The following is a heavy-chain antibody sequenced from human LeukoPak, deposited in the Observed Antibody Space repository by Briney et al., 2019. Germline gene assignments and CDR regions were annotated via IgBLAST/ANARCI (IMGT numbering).Heavy chain of an antibody. J-gene: IGHJ4*02. D-gene: IGHD4-17*01. CDR1: GGSISSGGYY. V-gene: IGHV4-31*03. CDR3: ARGGDYGDYCDY. Sequence: PSQTLSLTCIVSGGSISSGGYYWSWIRQHPGKGLEWIGYIYYSGSTYYNPSLKSRVTMSVDTSKNQFSLKLSSVTAADTSVYYCARGGDYGDYCDYWGQGTLVTVSS. CDR2: IYYSGST.